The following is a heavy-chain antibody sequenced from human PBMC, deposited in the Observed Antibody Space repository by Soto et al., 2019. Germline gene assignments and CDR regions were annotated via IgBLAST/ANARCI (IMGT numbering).Heavy chain of an antibody. Sequence: SETLSLTCTVSGGSIRSGDYYWSWIRQPPGKGLEWVGYIYYSGSTYYNPSLKSRVTISVDTSKNQFSLKLSSVTAADTAVYYCARGNVLLWFGDPYYFDYWGQGTLVTVSS. D-gene: IGHD3-10*01. V-gene: IGHV4-30-4*01. CDR2: IYYSGST. CDR1: GGSIRSGDYY. CDR3: ARGNVLLWFGDPYYFDY. J-gene: IGHJ4*02.